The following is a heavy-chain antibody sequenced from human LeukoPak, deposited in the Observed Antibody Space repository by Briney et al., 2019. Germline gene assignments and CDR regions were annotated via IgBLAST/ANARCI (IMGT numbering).Heavy chain of an antibody. CDR1: GFTFSIYA. J-gene: IGHJ4*02. V-gene: IGHV3-23*01. CDR2: ISGSGGST. D-gene: IGHD3-22*01. Sequence: GGSLRLSCAASGFTFSIYAMSWVRQAPGKGLEWVSAISGSGGSTYYADSVKGRFTISRDNSKNTLYLQMNSLRAEDTAVYYCAKDDGGYYYDSSGYLDYWGQGTLVTVSS. CDR3: AKDDGGYYYDSSGYLDY.